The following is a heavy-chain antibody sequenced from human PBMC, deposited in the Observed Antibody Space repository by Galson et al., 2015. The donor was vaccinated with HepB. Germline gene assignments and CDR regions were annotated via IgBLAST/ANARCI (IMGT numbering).Heavy chain of an antibody. J-gene: IGHJ4*02. D-gene: IGHD1-26*01. CDR3: ARGDMYSISSGGFEL. V-gene: IGHV3-48*01. Sequence: SLRLSCAGSGFTFSIYSMSWVRQAPGKGLEWISYITSSSSSMYYADSVKGRFTISRDNAKKSVYLQMNSLRAEDSAVYYCARGDMYSISSGGFELWGQGSLVTSSS. CDR1: GFTFSIYS. CDR2: ITSSSSSM.